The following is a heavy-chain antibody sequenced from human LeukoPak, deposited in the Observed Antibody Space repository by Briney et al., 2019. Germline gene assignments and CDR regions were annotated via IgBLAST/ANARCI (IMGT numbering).Heavy chain of an antibody. CDR1: GGTFSSYA. CDR3: AREWESITDV. Sequence: SVKVSCKASGGTFSSYAISWVRQAPGQGLEWMGGIIPIFGTASYAQKFQGRVTITADESTSTAYMELSSLRSEDTAVYYCAREWESITDVWGKGTTVTVSS. V-gene: IGHV1-69*01. CDR2: IIPIFGTA. J-gene: IGHJ6*04. D-gene: IGHD3-10*01.